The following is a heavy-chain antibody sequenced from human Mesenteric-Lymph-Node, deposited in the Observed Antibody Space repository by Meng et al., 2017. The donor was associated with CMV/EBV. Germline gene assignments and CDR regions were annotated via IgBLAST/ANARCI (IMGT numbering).Heavy chain of an antibody. Sequence: SETLSLTCAASGGSINSRTWWSWIRQHPGKGLEWIGYIYYSGSTYYNPSLKSRVTISVDTSKNQFSLKLSSVTAADTAVYYCATFGELFGNWFDPWGQGTLVTVSS. V-gene: IGHV4-31*11. CDR3: ATFGELFGNWFDP. CDR1: GGSINSRTW. J-gene: IGHJ5*02. D-gene: IGHD3-10*01. CDR2: IYYSGST.